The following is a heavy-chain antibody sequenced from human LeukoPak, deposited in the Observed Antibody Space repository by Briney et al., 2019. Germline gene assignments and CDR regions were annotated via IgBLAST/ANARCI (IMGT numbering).Heavy chain of an antibody. V-gene: IGHV4-59*08. CDR2: IYYSGST. CDR1: GGSISSYY. Sequence: SETLSLTCTVSGGSISSYYWSWIRQPPGKGLEWIGYIYYSGSTNYDPSLKSRVTISVDTSKNQFSLKLSSVTAADTAVYYCARAPPSRSKAAVDIWPQGTMVTVSS. CDR3: ARAPPSRSKAAVDI. J-gene: IGHJ3*02.